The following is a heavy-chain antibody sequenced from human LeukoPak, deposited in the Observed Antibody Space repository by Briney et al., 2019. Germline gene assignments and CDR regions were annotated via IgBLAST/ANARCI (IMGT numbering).Heavy chain of an antibody. J-gene: IGHJ4*02. CDR2: IGNNGGGI. Sequence: GGSLRLSCAASGFTFSTYTMYWVRHPPGKRLEWVSIIGNNGGGIHYADSVKGRSTISRDNFKNALYLQMNSLRVEDTAVYYCAIDPNWGTHSWGQGVLVTVSS. V-gene: IGHV3-23*01. CDR1: GFTFSTYT. D-gene: IGHD7-27*01. CDR3: AIDPNWGTHS.